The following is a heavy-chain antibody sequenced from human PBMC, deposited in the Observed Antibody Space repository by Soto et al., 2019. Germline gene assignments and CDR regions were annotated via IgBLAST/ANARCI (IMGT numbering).Heavy chain of an antibody. J-gene: IGHJ4*02. D-gene: IGHD6-19*01. Sequence: GGSLRLSCAASGFTFSSYVMHWVRQAPGKGLEWVAVISYDGSNKYYADSVKGRFTISRDNSKNTLYLQMNSLRAEDTAVYYCAKGGYSSGWYLYYFDYWGQGTMVTVSS. CDR3: AKGGYSSGWYLYYFDY. V-gene: IGHV3-30*18. CDR1: GFTFSSYV. CDR2: ISYDGSNK.